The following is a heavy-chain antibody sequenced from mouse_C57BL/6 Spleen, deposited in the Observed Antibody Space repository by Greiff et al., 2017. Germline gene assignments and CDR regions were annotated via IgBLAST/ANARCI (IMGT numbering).Heavy chain of an antibody. J-gene: IGHJ1*03. D-gene: IGHD1-1*01. CDR1: GYSITSGYY. CDR2: ISYDGSN. V-gene: IGHV3-6*01. Sequence: EVQLQETGPGLVKPSQSLSLTCSVTGYSITSGYYWNWIRQFPGNKLEWMGYISYDGSNNYNPSLKNPISITRDTSKHQFFLKLNSVTTEDTATYYCAFYYGSSTSYWYFDVWGTGTTVTVSS. CDR3: AFYYGSSTSYWYFDV.